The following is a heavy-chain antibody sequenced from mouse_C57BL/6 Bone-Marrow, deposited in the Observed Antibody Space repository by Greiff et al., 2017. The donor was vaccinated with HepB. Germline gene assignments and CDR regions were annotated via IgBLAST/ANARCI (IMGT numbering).Heavy chain of an antibody. D-gene: IGHD1-1*01. CDR3: ARFGTTVVATKGWFAY. Sequence: VQLQQSGAELARPGASVKLSCKASGYTFTSYGISWVKQRTGQGLEWIGEIYPRSGNTYYNEKFKGKATLTADKSSSTAYMGLRSLTSEDSAVYFCARFGTTVVATKGWFAYWGQGTLVTVSA. J-gene: IGHJ3*01. CDR1: GYTFTSYG. V-gene: IGHV1-81*01. CDR2: IYPRSGNT.